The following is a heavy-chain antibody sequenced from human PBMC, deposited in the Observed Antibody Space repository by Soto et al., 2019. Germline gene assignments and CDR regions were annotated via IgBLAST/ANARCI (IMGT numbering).Heavy chain of an antibody. CDR3: ATVSGYGSGSRRFDF. CDR2: IGGDSGNT. J-gene: IGHJ4*02. D-gene: IGHD3-10*01. V-gene: IGHV1-18*01. Sequence: QVQVMQSGAQLTQPGASVKVSCETSGYPLPPYGLSWVRQAPGQGLEWMGWIGGDSGNTVYAQKFQGRVTMYRDTSTSTGYMELRRLTSDDSALYYCATVSGYGSGSRRFDFWGQGTLVSVSS. CDR1: GYPLPPYG.